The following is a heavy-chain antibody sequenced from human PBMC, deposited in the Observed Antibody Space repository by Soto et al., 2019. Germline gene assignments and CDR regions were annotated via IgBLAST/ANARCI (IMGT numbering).Heavy chain of an antibody. CDR1: GFTFSIYA. Sequence: QVQLVESGGGVVQPGRSLRVSCAASGFTFSIYAMHWVRQAPGTGLEWVAVISYDGTKTYYADSGKGRFTISRDNSKNTAYLQMNSLRDEDTAVYYCAKARGPRRQCLIAPFDYWGQGTVVTVSP. CDR2: ISYDGTKT. J-gene: IGHJ4*02. V-gene: IGHV3-30*18. CDR3: AKARGPRRQCLIAPFDY. D-gene: IGHD3-10*01.